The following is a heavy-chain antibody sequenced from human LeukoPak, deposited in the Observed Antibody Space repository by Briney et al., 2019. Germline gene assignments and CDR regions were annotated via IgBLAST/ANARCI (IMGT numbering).Heavy chain of an antibody. CDR2: MNPNSGNT. CDR3: ASETRGIAVAANWFDP. J-gene: IGHJ5*02. D-gene: IGHD6-19*01. Sequence: ASVKVSCKASGYTFTSYDINWVRQATGQGLEWMGWMNPNSGNTGYAQKFQGRVTLTRNTSISTAYMELSSLRSEDTAVYACASETRGIAVAANWFDPWGQGTLVTVSS. V-gene: IGHV1-8*01. CDR1: GYTFTSYD.